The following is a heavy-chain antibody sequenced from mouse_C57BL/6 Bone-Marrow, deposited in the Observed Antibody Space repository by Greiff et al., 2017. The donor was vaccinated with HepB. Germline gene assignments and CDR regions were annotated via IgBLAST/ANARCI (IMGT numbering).Heavy chain of an antibody. Sequence: EVQRVESGAELVRPGASVKLSCTASGFNIKDDYMHWVKQRPEQGLEWIGWIDPENGDTEYASKFQGKATITADPSSNTAYLQLSSLTSEDTAVYYCTPNWGAYWGQGTLVTVSA. D-gene: IGHD4-1*02. CDR2: IDPENGDT. CDR1: GFNIKDDY. CDR3: TPNWGAY. J-gene: IGHJ3*01. V-gene: IGHV14-4*01.